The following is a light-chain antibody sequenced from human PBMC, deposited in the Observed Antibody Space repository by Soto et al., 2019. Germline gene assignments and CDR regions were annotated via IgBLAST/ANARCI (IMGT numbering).Light chain of an antibody. V-gene: IGKV1-5*01. Sequence: DIQMTQSPSTLSAPVGDRVTITCRASQSISSWLAWYQQKPGKAPKLLIYDASSLESGVPSRFSGSGSGTDFTLTITSLQPEDFATYYCQQANTFPRTFGQGTRLEI. J-gene: IGKJ5*01. CDR1: QSISSW. CDR2: DAS. CDR3: QQANTFPRT.